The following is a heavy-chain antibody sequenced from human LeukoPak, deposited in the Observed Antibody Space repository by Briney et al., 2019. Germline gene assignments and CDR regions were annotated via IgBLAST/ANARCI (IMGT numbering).Heavy chain of an antibody. D-gene: IGHD5-24*01. V-gene: IGHV3-48*02. J-gene: IGHJ4*02. Sequence: GGSLRLSCAASGFTFSSYSMNWVRQAPGKGLEWVSYISSSSSTIYYADSVKGRFTISRDNAKNSLYLQMNSLRDEDTAVYYCARDIEMATMGIFQFDYWGQGTLVTVSS. CDR1: GFTFSSYS. CDR3: ARDIEMATMGIFQFDY. CDR2: ISSSSSTI.